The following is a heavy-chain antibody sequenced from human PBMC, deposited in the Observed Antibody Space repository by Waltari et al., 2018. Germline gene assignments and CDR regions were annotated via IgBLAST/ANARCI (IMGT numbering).Heavy chain of an antibody. CDR3: ARNLITIFGVVPPPDY. V-gene: IGHV4-30-4*08. CDR1: AGSIRSGDYY. J-gene: IGHJ4*02. Sequence: QVQLQESGPGLVKPSQTLSLTCTVSAGSIRSGDYYWTWIRQPPGKGLEWIGYIYYSGSTYYNPSLKSRVTISVDTSKNQFSLKLSSVTAADTAVYYCARNLITIFGVVPPPDYWGQGTLVTVSS. D-gene: IGHD3-3*01. CDR2: IYYSGST.